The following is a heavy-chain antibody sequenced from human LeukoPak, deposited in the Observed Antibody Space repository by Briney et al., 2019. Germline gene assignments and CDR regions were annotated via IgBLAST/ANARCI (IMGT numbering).Heavy chain of an antibody. CDR1: GGTFSSYA. V-gene: IGHV1-69*13. D-gene: IGHD3-3*01. J-gene: IGHJ4*02. CDR3: ARHWSVGYYDFWSGPDY. CDR2: IIPIFGTA. Sequence: ASVKVSCKASGGTFSSYAISWVRQAPGQGLEWMGGIIPIFGTANYAQKFQGRVTITADESTSTAYMELSSLRSEDTAVYYCARHWSVGYYDFWSGPDYWGQGTLVTVSS.